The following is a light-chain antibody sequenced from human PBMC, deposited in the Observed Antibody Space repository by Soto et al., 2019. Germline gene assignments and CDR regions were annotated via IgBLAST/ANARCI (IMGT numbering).Light chain of an antibody. CDR2: GAS. V-gene: IGKV3-20*01. CDR3: QQYGTSLWT. CDR1: QSVTDRF. J-gene: IGKJ1*01. Sequence: IVLTQSRGTPSLDPGERAPLSCXXSQSVTDRFLAWYQQRHGQAPRXXXYGASIRATDISDRFSGGGAGTDGTLTISRLEPEDGSVYYCQQYGTSLWTFGQGTKVDIK.